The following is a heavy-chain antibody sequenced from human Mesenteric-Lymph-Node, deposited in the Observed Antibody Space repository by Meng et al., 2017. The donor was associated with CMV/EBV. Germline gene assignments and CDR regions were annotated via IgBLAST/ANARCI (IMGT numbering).Heavy chain of an antibody. CDR2: ISSSGSPI. J-gene: IGHJ3*01. D-gene: IGHD7-27*01. Sequence: GESLKISCVASGFTFSTYDMTWVRQAPGKGLEWVSSISSSGSPIYYTGSVQGRFTISRDNAKNSLHLQMHSLRVEDTALYYCVHLPGDFWGDSFDLWGQGTMVTVSS. V-gene: IGHV3-48*03. CDR3: VHLPGDFWGDSFDL. CDR1: GFTFSTYD.